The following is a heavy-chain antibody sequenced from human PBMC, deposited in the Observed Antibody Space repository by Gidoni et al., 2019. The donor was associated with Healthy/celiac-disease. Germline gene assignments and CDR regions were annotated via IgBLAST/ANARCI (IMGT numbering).Heavy chain of an antibody. D-gene: IGHD6-19*01. CDR2: INHSGST. J-gene: IGHJ5*02. CDR3: ARGRGYSSGWYWFDP. CDR1: GGSFSGYY. Sequence: QVQLQQWGAGLLKPSDTLSLTCAVYGGSFSGYYWSWIRQPPGKGLEWIGEINHSGSTNYNPSLKMRVTISVDTSKNQFSLKLSSVTAADTAVYYCARGRGYSSGWYWFDPWGQGTLVTVSS. V-gene: IGHV4-34*01.